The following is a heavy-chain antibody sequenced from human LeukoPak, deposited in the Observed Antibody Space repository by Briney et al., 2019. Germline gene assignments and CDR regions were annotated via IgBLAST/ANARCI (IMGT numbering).Heavy chain of an antibody. V-gene: IGHV3-11*01. CDR2: ISSSGSTI. J-gene: IGHJ6*03. D-gene: IGHD2-15*01. CDR1: GFTFSDYY. CDR3: XXXXXXXXXXXXXSCYYYYYYMDV. Sequence: PGGSLRLSCAASGFTFSDYYMSWIRQAPGKGLEWASYISSSGSTIYYADSVKGRFTISRDNAKNSLYLQMNSLRAEDTAVYYCXXXXXXXXXXXXXSCYYYYYYMDVWGKGTTVTISS.